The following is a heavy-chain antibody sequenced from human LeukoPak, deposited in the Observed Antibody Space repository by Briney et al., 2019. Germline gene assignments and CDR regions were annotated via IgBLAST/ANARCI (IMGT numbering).Heavy chain of an antibody. V-gene: IGHV4-4*07. CDR3: ARCAYCIGTSCCLGAFDY. CDR2: IYTSGST. CDR1: GGSISSYY. Sequence: PSETLSLTCTVSGGSISSYYWSWIRQPAGKGLEWIGRIYTSGSTNYNPSLKSRVTMSVDASKNQFSLKLSSVTAADTAVYYCARCAYCIGTSCCLGAFDYWGQGTLVTVSS. J-gene: IGHJ4*02. D-gene: IGHD2-2*01.